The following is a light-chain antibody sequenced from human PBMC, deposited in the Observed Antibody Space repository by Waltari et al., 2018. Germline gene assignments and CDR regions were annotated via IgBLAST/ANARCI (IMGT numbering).Light chain of an antibody. CDR1: DSDVGAYDF. J-gene: IGLJ1*01. Sequence: QSALTQPASVSGSPGQSITISCSGTDSDVGAYDFVSWYQQHPGKAPHPIIYEVSNRPSGISNRFSASKSGHTASLTISGLQAEDEADYYCSSYTTSSAPGVFGTGTRVTVL. CDR3: SSYTTSSAPGV. CDR2: EVS. V-gene: IGLV2-14*01.